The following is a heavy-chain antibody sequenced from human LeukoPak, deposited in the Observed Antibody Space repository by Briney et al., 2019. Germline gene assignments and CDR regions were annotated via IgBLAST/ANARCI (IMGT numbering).Heavy chain of an antibody. CDR1: GGSFSGYY. D-gene: IGHD4-11*01. CDR3: ASGNDYPYYYYYMDV. V-gene: IGHV4-34*01. CDR2: INHSGST. J-gene: IGHJ6*03. Sequence: PSETLSLTCAVYGGSFSGYYWSWLRQPPGKGLEWIGEINHSGSTNYNPSLKSRVTISVDTSKNQFSLKLSPVTAADTAVYYCASGNDYPYYYYYMDVWGKGTTVTVSS.